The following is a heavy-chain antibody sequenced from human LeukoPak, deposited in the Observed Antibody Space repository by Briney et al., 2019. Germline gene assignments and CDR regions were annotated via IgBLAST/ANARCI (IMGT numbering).Heavy chain of an antibody. V-gene: IGHV3-30*18. CDR2: ISYDGSNK. CDR1: GFTFSSYG. Sequence: GGSLRLSCAASGFTFSSYGMHWVRQAPGKGLEWVAVISYDGSNKYYADPVKGRFTISRDNSKNTLYLQMNSLRAEDTAVYYCAKDLLRAAAGTALHYYYMDVWGKGTTVTVSS. CDR3: AKDLLRAAAGTALHYYYMDV. J-gene: IGHJ6*03. D-gene: IGHD6-13*01.